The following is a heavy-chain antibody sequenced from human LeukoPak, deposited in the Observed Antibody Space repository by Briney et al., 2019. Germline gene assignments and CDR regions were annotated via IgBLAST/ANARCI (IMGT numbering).Heavy chain of an antibody. V-gene: IGHV4-31*03. J-gene: IGHJ2*01. Sequence: SQTLSLTCTVSGGSISSGGYSWSWIRQHPGKGLEWIGYIYYSGSTYYNPSLKSRVTISVDTSKNQFSLKLSSVTAADTAVYYCARVYCSSNSCSTRPTSDWYFDLWGRGTLVTVSS. CDR3: ARVYCSSNSCSTRPTSDWYFDL. D-gene: IGHD2-2*01. CDR1: GGSISSGGYS. CDR2: IYYSGST.